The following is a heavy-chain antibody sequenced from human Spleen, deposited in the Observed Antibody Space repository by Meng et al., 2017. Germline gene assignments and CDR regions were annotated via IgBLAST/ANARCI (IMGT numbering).Heavy chain of an antibody. J-gene: IGHJ4*02. CDR2: INHSGST. D-gene: IGHD4-11*01. Sequence: QVELQGSGPGLVKPSGTLSLTCAVSGGSISSSNWWRWVRQPPGKGLEWIGEINHSGSTNYNPSLESRATISVDTSQNNLSLKLSSVTAADSAVYYCARGPTTMAHDFDYWGQGTLVTVSS. V-gene: IGHV4-4*02. CDR1: GGSISSSNW. CDR3: ARGPTTMAHDFDY.